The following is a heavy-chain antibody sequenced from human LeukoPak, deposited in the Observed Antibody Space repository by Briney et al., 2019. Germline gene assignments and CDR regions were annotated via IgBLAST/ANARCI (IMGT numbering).Heavy chain of an antibody. CDR1: GGTFTSYA. CDR3: ARDRSSGWYSDY. Sequence: SVKVSCKASGGTFTSYAISWVRQAPGQGLEWMGRIIPIFGTANYAQKFQGRVTITTDESTSTAYMELSSLRSEDTAVYYCARDRSSGWYSDYWGQGTLVTVSS. J-gene: IGHJ4*02. CDR2: IIPIFGTA. V-gene: IGHV1-69*05. D-gene: IGHD6-19*01.